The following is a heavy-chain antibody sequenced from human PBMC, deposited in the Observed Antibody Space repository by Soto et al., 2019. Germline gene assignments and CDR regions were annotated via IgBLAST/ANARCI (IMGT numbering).Heavy chain of an antibody. CDR1: GGTFSSYT. V-gene: IGHV1-69*08. CDR3: ARERRWLQLYYFDY. CDR2: IIPILGIA. Sequence: QVQLVQSGAEVKKPGSSVKVSCKASGGTFSSYTISWVRQAPGQGLEWMGRIIPILGIANYAQKFQGRVTIIATKHXSTAYMELSSLRSEDTAVYYCARERRWLQLYYFDYWGQGTLVTVSS. J-gene: IGHJ4*02. D-gene: IGHD4-4*01.